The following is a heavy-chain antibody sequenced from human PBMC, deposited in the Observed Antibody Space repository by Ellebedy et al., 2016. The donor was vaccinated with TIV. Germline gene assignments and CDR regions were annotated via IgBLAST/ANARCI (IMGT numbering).Heavy chain of an antibody. CDR3: ASASAGLDY. J-gene: IGHJ4*02. V-gene: IGHV3-13*01. CDR2: IGSAGDT. Sequence: GESLKISCAASGFTVSSHDRHWVRQGTGKGLEWVSAIGSAGDTSYSGSVKGRFTISRENGKNSVYLQMNSLRAEDTAVYYCASASAGLDYWGQGTLVTVSS. CDR1: GFTVSSHD. D-gene: IGHD6-13*01.